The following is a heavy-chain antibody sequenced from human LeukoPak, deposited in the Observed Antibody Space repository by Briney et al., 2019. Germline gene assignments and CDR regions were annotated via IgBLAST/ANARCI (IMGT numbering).Heavy chain of an antibody. D-gene: IGHD5-18*01. Sequence: PSETLSLTCSVSVGSINDYYWNWIRQPAGKGLEWIGRFYSSGGTYYNPSLKSPVSISVNKSKNQFSLKLSSVTAADTAVYYCARGSFGHFDRWGQGTLVTVSS. CDR1: VGSINDYY. CDR3: ARGSFGHFDR. V-gene: IGHV4-4*07. CDR2: FYSSGGT. J-gene: IGHJ4*02.